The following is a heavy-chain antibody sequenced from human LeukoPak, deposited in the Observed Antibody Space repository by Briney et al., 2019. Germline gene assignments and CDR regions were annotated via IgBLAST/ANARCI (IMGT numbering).Heavy chain of an antibody. D-gene: IGHD3-10*01. CDR1: GFTFSSYS. V-gene: IGHV3-21*01. Sequence: PGGSLRLSCAASGFTFSSYSMNWVRQAPGKGLEWVSSISSSGSYIYYADSVKGRFTISRDNAKNSLYLQMNSLRAEDTAVYYCARDYGPGSDGMDVWGQGTTVTVSS. CDR3: ARDYGPGSDGMDV. J-gene: IGHJ6*02. CDR2: ISSSGSYI.